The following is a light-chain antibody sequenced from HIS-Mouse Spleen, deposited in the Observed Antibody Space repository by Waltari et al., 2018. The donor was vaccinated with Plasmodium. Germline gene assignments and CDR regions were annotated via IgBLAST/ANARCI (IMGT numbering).Light chain of an antibody. V-gene: IGLV3-25*03. CDR3: QSADSSGTPNWV. Sequence: SYELTQPPSVAVSPGQTDRNTCSGDALPKQYAYWYQQKPGQAPVLVIYKDSERPSGIPERFSGSSSGTTVTLTISGVQAEDEADYYCQSADSSGTPNWVFGGGTKLTVL. CDR2: KDS. J-gene: IGLJ3*02. CDR1: ALPKQY.